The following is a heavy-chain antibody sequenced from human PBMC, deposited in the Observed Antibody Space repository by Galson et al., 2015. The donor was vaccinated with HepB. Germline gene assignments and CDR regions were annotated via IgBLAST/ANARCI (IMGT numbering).Heavy chain of an antibody. Sequence: SLRLSCAASGFTFSRYSMNWVRQAPGKGLEWVSSISSSSSDIYYADSVKGRFTISRDNAKNSLYLQMNSLRAEDTAVYYCARDSDPAHIVVVTAIHRELDYWGQGTLVTVSS. CDR1: GFTFSRYS. D-gene: IGHD2-21*02. CDR3: ARDSDPAHIVVVTAIHRELDY. CDR2: ISSSSSDI. V-gene: IGHV3-21*01. J-gene: IGHJ4*02.